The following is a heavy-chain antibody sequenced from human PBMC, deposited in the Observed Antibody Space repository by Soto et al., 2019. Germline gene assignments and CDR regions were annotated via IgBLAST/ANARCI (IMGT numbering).Heavy chain of an antibody. V-gene: IGHV4-4*07. CDR2: MHTSGST. D-gene: IGHD2-2*01. CDR1: GGSIRGYY. J-gene: IGHJ4*02. CDR3: VRASMPKAHFDS. Sequence: SETLSLTCSVSGGSIRGYYWSWIRQSAGMGLEWIGRMHTSGSTNYNPSLKSRVTFSVDMSKNQISLKLTSVTAADTALYYCVRASMPKAHFDSWGQGTLVTVSS.